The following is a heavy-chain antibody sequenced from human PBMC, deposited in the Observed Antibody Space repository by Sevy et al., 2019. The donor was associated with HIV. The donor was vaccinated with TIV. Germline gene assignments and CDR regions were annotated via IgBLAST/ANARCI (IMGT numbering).Heavy chain of an antibody. D-gene: IGHD3-10*01. CDR2: TYYRSQWYY. CDR1: GDSVSSNSAA. V-gene: IGHV6-1*01. J-gene: IGHJ4*02. Sequence: QSQTLSLTCVISGDSVSSNSAAWNWIRQSPSRGLEWLGRTYYRSQWYYDDAVSVKSRLTINPDTSKNQFSLQLNSVTPEDTAMYYCARDLWFGEFSSDGFDYWGQGILVTVSS. CDR3: ARDLWFGEFSSDGFDY.